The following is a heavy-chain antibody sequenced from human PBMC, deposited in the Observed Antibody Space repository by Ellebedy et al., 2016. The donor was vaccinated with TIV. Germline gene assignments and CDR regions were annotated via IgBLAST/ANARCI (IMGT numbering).Heavy chain of an antibody. CDR1: GFTFSNYA. Sequence: GESLKISCAASGFTFSNYAFQWVRQAPDKGLEWVASISYDGSEEYYADSVKGRFTISRDNSKDTVYLQMSSLGSDDAAVYFCARAPEGIKILSPDYWGQGTLVTVSS. CDR2: ISYDGSEE. V-gene: IGHV3-30-3*01. J-gene: IGHJ4*02. CDR3: ARAPEGIKILSPDY. D-gene: IGHD2-15*01.